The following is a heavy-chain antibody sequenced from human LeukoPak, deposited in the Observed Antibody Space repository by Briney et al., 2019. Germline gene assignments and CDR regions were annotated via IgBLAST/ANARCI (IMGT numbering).Heavy chain of an antibody. Sequence: GVSLRLSCAASGLTFSTFAMSWVRQAPGKGLEWVSAISGSGGSTYYADSVKGRFTISRDNSKNTLYLQMNSLRAEDTAVYYCAKDYYGDYFDYWGQGTLVTVSS. CDR1: GLTFSTFA. J-gene: IGHJ4*02. CDR3: AKDYYGDYFDY. CDR2: ISGSGGST. D-gene: IGHD4-17*01. V-gene: IGHV3-23*01.